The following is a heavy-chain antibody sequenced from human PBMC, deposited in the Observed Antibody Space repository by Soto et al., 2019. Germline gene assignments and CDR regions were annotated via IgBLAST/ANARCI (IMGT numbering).Heavy chain of an antibody. CDR2: INHSGST. CDR3: ARGLLRGGGRYYCIYGMDD. V-gene: IGHV4-34*01. Sequence: ASETLSLTCAVYGGSFSGYYWSWIRQPPGKGLEWIGEINHSGSTNYNPSLKSRVTISVDTSKNQFSLKLSSVTAADTAVYYCARGLLRGGGRYYCIYGMDDWGPGTMVTVFS. CDR1: GGSFSGYY. J-gene: IGHJ6*02. D-gene: IGHD1-26*01.